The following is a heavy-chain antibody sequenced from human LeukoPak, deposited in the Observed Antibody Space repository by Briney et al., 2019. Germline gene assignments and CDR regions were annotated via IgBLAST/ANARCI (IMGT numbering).Heavy chain of an antibody. J-gene: IGHJ4*02. CDR3: ASGAYQLLPHGLY. CDR1: GGSFSGYY. Sequence: PSETLSLTCAVYGGSFSGYYWSWIRQPPGKGLEWIGEINHSGSTNYNPSLKSRVTISVDTSKNQFSLKLSSVTAADTAVYYCASGAYQLLPHGLYWGQGTLATVSS. CDR2: INHSGST. V-gene: IGHV4-34*01. D-gene: IGHD2-2*01.